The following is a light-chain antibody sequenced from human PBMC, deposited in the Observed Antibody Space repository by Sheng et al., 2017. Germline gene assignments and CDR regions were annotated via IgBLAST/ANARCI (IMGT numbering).Light chain of an antibody. J-gene: IGKJ2*01. CDR3: QQYYTTPL. Sequence: DIVMTQSPDSLSVSVGERATITCRSSQSVLFSPNNKNYLAWYQQKPGQPPKLLIFWASTRESGVPDRFSGSGSGTDFTLTITNLQAEDAAVYFCQQYYTTPLFGQGTKLEIK. CDR1: QSVLFSPNNKNY. V-gene: IGKV4-1*01. CDR2: WAS.